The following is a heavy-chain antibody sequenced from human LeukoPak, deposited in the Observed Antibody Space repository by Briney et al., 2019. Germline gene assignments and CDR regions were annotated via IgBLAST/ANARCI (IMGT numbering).Heavy chain of an antibody. CDR2: ISYDGSNK. CDR1: GFTFSSYG. CDR3: AKGRRDGYNQYFDY. D-gene: IGHD5-24*01. Sequence: GRSLRLSCAASGFTFSSYGMHWVRQAPGKGLEWVAVISYDGSNKYYADSVKGRFTISRDNAKNSLYLQMNSLRAEDTAVYYCAKGRRDGYNQYFDYWGQGTLVTVSS. J-gene: IGHJ4*02. V-gene: IGHV3-30*18.